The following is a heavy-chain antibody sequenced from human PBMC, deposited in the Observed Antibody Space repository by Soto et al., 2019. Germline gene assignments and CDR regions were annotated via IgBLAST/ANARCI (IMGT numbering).Heavy chain of an antibody. V-gene: IGHV4-34*01. CDR3: ARSRTMVRGVIPHDY. CDR2: INHSGST. Sequence: PSETLSLTCAVYGGSFSGYYWSWIRQPPGKGLEWIGEINHSGSTNYNPSLKSRVTISVDTSKNQFSLKLSSVTAADTAVYYCARSRTMVRGVIPHDYWGQGTLVTVPQ. CDR1: GGSFSGYY. D-gene: IGHD3-10*01. J-gene: IGHJ4*02.